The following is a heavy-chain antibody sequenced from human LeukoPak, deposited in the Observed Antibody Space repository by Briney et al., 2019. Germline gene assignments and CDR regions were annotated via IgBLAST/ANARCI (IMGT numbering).Heavy chain of an antibody. CDR2: IKSKTDGGTT. V-gene: IGHV3-15*01. Sequence: PGGSLRLSCAASGFTFSNAWMSWVRQAPGKGLEWVGRIKSKTDGGTTDYAAPVKGRFTISRDDSKNTLYLQMNSLKTEDTAVYYCAKAPTLWGSGGYYMDVWGKGTTVTVSS. J-gene: IGHJ6*03. CDR1: GFTFSNAW. D-gene: IGHD7-27*01. CDR3: AKAPTLWGSGGYYMDV.